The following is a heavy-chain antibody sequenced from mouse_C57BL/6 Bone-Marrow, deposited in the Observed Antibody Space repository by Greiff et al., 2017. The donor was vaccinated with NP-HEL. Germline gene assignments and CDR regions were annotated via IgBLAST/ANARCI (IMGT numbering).Heavy chain of an antibody. CDR3: ARFGYGNYAWFAY. CDR2: IDPSDSYT. CDR1: GYTFTSYW. J-gene: IGHJ3*01. V-gene: IGHV1-59*01. D-gene: IGHD2-1*01. Sequence: VQLQQPGAELVRPGTSVKLSCKASGYTFTSYWMHWVKQRPGQGLEWIGVIDPSDSYTNYNQKFKGKATLTVDTSSSTAYMQLSSLTSEDSAVYYCARFGYGNYAWFAYWGQGTLVTVSA.